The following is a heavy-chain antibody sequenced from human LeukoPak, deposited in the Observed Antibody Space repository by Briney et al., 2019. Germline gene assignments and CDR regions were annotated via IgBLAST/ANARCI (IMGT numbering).Heavy chain of an antibody. D-gene: IGHD6-6*01. V-gene: IGHV1-2*02. CDR2: INPNSGGT. CDR3: ARGHSSSWFDY. Sequence: ASVKVSCKASGYTFTSYGISWVRQAPGQGLEWMGWINPNSGGTNYAQKFQGRVTMTRDTSISTAYMELSRLRSDDTAVYYCARGHSSSWFDYWGQGTLVTVSS. J-gene: IGHJ4*02. CDR1: GYTFTSYG.